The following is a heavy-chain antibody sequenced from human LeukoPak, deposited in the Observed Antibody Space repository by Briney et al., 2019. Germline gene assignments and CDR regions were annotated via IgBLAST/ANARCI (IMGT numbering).Heavy chain of an antibody. J-gene: IGHJ4*02. CDR1: GFTVSRNY. D-gene: IGHD3-9*01. CDR2: IYTDGST. V-gene: IGHV3-53*01. CDR3: ALGLVTDY. Sequence: GGSLRLSCAASGFTVSRNYMSWVRQAPGKGLEWVSVIYTDGSTYYADSVRGRFTISRDNSKNTLYLQMNSLRVEDTAVYYCALGLVTDYWGQGTLVTVSS.